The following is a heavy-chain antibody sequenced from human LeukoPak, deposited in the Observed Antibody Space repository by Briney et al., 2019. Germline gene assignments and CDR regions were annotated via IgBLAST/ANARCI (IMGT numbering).Heavy chain of an antibody. J-gene: IGHJ4*02. D-gene: IGHD3-3*01. V-gene: IGHV3-30*04. CDR1: GFTFSSYA. CDR3: AKDQSGYQDY. CDR2: ISYDGSNK. Sequence: GGSLRLSCAASGFTFSSYAMHWVRQAPGKGLEWVAVISYDGSNKYYADSVKGRFTISRDNSKNTLYLQMNSLRAEDTAVYYCAKDQSGYQDYWGQGTLVTVSS.